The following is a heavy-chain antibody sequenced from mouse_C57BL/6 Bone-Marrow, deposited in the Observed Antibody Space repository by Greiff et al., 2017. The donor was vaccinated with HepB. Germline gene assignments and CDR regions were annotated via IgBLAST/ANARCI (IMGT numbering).Heavy chain of an antibody. CDR2: IYPGSGST. Sequence: QVQLKQPGAELVKPGASVKMSCKASGYTFTSYWITWVKQRPGQGLEWIGDIYPGSGSTNYNEKFKSKATLTVDTSSSTAYMQLSSLTSEDSAVYYCASNVGSPYAMDYWGQGTSVTVSS. D-gene: IGHD1-1*01. V-gene: IGHV1-55*01. J-gene: IGHJ4*01. CDR3: ASNVGSPYAMDY. CDR1: GYTFTSYW.